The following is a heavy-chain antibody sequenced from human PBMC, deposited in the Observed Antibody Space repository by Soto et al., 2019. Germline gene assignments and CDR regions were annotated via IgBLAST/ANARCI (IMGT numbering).Heavy chain of an antibody. J-gene: IGHJ6*02. Sequence: ESGPTLVNPTQTLTLTCTFSGFSLSTSGLCVSWIRQPPGKALEWLALIDWDDDKYYSTSLKTRLTISKDTSKNQVVLTMTNMDPVDTATYYCARIAVKVVPAAPYSHYYYYGMDVWGQGTTVTVSS. CDR3: ARIAVKVVPAAPYSHYYYYGMDV. CDR1: GFSLSTSGLC. V-gene: IGHV2-70*01. D-gene: IGHD2-2*01. CDR2: IDWDDDK.